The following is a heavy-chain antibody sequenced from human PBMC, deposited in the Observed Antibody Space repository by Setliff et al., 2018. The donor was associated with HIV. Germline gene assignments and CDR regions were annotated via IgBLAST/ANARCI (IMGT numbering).Heavy chain of an antibody. Sequence: ASVKVSCKASGYPFTSYGISWVRQAPGQGLEWMGWISAYNGNTNYAQKLQGRVTMTTDTSTSTAYMELRSLRSDDPAVYYCAGYALRYFDSLGSWFDPWGQGTLVTVSS. V-gene: IGHV1-18*01. CDR2: ISAYNGNT. CDR1: GYPFTSYG. D-gene: IGHD3-9*01. CDR3: AGYALRYFDSLGSWFDP. J-gene: IGHJ5*02.